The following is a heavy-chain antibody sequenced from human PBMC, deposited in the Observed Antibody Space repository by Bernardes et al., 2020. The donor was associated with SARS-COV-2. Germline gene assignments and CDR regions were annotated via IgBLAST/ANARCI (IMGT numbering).Heavy chain of an antibody. Sequence: SESLSLTCAVYGGSFSGYYWSWIRQPPGKGLEWIGEINHSGSTNYNPSLKSRVTISVDTSKNQFSRKLSSVTAADTAVYYCARYDFWSGYIDYWGQGTLVTVSS. J-gene: IGHJ4*02. CDR3: ARYDFWSGYIDY. CDR2: INHSGST. CDR1: GGSFSGYY. D-gene: IGHD3-3*01. V-gene: IGHV4-34*01.